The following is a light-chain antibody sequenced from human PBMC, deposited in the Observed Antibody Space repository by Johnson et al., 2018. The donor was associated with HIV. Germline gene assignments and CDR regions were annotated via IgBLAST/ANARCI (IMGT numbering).Light chain of an antibody. CDR2: DNN. CDR1: SSNIGRNY. J-gene: IGLJ1*01. V-gene: IGLV1-51*01. CDR3: GTWVGSLSACV. Sequence: QSVLTQPPSVSAAPGQKVTISCSGSSSNIGRNYVSWYQQLPGTAPKLLIFDNNKRPSGIPDRFSGSKSGTSATLGITGLQTGDEADYYCGTWVGSLSACVFGTGTKVTVL.